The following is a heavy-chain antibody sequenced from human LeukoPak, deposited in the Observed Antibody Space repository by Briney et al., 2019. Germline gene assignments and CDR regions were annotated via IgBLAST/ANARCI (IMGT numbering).Heavy chain of an antibody. V-gene: IGHV3-7*01. Sequence: PGGSLRLSCAASGFTFSSYSMNWVRQTPAKGLEWVANIKQDGSEKYYVDSVKGRFTISRDNAKNSLFLQMNSLRAEDTAVYYCARWSYLPSDYWGQGTLVTVSS. CDR3: ARWSYLPSDY. CDR2: IKQDGSEK. J-gene: IGHJ4*02. CDR1: GFTFSSYS.